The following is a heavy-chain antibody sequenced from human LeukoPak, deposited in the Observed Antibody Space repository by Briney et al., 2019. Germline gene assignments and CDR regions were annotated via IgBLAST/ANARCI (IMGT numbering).Heavy chain of an antibody. Sequence: GGSLRLSCAASGFTFDDYGMSWVRQAPGKGLEWVSGINWNGGSTGYADSVKGRFTISRDNAKNSLYLQMNSLRAEDTAVYYCARTYHYDFWSGYYSLDAFDIWGQGTMVTVSS. CDR3: ARTYHYDFWSGYYSLDAFDI. CDR1: GFTFDDYG. V-gene: IGHV3-20*04. D-gene: IGHD3-3*01. CDR2: INWNGGST. J-gene: IGHJ3*02.